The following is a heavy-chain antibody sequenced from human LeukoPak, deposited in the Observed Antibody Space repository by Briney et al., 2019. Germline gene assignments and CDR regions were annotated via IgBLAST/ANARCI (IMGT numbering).Heavy chain of an antibody. V-gene: IGHV4-59*01. Sequence: SETLSLSCTVSGGSISSYYCSWIRQPPGKGLEWIGYIYYSGSTNYNPSLKSRVTISVDTSKNQFSLKLSSVTAADTAVYYCATSPIQLWLPFDYWGQGTLVTVSS. CDR1: GGSISSYY. J-gene: IGHJ4*02. D-gene: IGHD5-18*01. CDR2: IYYSGST. CDR3: ATSPIQLWLPFDY.